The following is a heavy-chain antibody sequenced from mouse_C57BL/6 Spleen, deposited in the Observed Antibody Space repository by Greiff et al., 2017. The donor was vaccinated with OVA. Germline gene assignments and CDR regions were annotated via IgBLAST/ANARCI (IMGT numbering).Heavy chain of an antibody. D-gene: IGHD1-1*01. CDR3: ASITTVEDYYAMDY. Sequence: VQLKESGPELVKPGASVKIPCKASGYTFTDYNMDWVKQSPGKSLEWIGDLNHNNGGTIYNQKVKGKATLTVDKSSSTAYMELRSLTSEDTAVYYCASITTVEDYYAMDYWGQGTSVTVSS. CDR2: LNHNNGGT. V-gene: IGHV1-18*01. J-gene: IGHJ4*01. CDR1: GYTFTDYN.